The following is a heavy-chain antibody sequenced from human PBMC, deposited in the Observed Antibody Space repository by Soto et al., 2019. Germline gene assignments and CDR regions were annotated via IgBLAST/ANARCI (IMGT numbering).Heavy chain of an antibody. CDR2: ISYDGSNK. D-gene: IGHD3-10*01. CDR1: GFTFSSHA. CDR3: ARDLNVPQYLWFGELLFMNGMDV. V-gene: IGHV3-30-3*01. Sequence: PGGSLRLSCAASGFTFSSHAMHWVRQAPGKGLEWVAVISYDGSNKYYADSVKGRFTISRDNSKNTLYLQMNSLRAEDTAVYYCARDLNVPQYLWFGELLFMNGMDVWGQGTTVTVSS. J-gene: IGHJ6*02.